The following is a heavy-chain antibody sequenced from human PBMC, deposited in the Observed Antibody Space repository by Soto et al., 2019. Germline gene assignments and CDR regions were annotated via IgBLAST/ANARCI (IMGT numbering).Heavy chain of an antibody. V-gene: IGHV3-30-3*01. CDR3: ARDGDYYDSSGYDMGRDAFDI. J-gene: IGHJ3*02. CDR1: GFTFGGYA. Sequence: GGSLRLSCAASGFTFGGYAMHWVRQAPGKGLEWVAVISYDGSNKYYADSVKGRFTISRDNSKNTLYLQMNSLRAEDTAVYYCARDGDYYDSSGYDMGRDAFDIWGQGTMVTVSS. CDR2: ISYDGSNK. D-gene: IGHD3-22*01.